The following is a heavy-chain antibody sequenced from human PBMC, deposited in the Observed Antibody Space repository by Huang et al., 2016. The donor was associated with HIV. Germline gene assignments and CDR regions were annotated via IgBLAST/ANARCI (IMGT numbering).Heavy chain of an antibody. D-gene: IGHD1-7*01. CDR2: SKQDESEK. CDR3: ATKTAGMDI. J-gene: IGHJ6*02. V-gene: IGHV3-7*01. Sequence: VESGGRSVQPGGPIKLSCVGSTFTCGAYWMSWVRQPAGKGLEWVANSKQDESEKYYVDSGKGRFNISRDNARKVLFLEMDDLRVEDTAIYFCATKTAGMDIWGQGTTVTVSS. CDR1: TFTCGAYW.